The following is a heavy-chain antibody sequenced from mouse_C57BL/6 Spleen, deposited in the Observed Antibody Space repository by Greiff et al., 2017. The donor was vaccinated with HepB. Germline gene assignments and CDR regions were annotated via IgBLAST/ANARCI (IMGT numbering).Heavy chain of an antibody. CDR2: INPYNGGT. V-gene: IGHV1-19*01. J-gene: IGHJ1*03. D-gene: IGHD1-1*01. Sequence: EVQLQQSGPVLVKPGASVKMSCKASGYTFTDYYMNWVKQSHGKSLEWIGVINPYNGGTSYNQKFKGKATLTVDKSSSTAYMELNSLTSEDSAVYYCARNYYYGSNWYFDVWGTGTTVTVSS. CDR1: GYTFTDYY. CDR3: ARNYYYGSNWYFDV.